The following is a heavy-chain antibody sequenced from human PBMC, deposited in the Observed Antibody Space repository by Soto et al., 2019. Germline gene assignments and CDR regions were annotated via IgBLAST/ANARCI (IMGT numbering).Heavy chain of an antibody. CDR1: GGSISSSSYY. J-gene: IGHJ4*02. D-gene: IGHD3-9*01. CDR2: IYYSGST. Sequence: QLQLQESGPELGKPSETLSLTCTVSGGSISSSSYYWGWIRHPPGKGLEWIGSIYYSGSTYYNPSLKSRVTISVDTSKNQFSLKLSSVTAADTAVYYCATRLGYFDWLFFDYWGQGTLVTVSS. V-gene: IGHV4-39*01. CDR3: ATRLGYFDWLFFDY.